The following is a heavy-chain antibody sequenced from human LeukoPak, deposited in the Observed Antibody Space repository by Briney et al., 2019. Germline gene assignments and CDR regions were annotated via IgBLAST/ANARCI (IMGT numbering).Heavy chain of an antibody. Sequence: GWPLRLSCAASGFIFSNYWMSWVRQAPGKGLEWVANIKDDGSGKYYVDSLKGRFTISRDNAKNSLYLQMNSLRAEDTAVYYCARVGYSSSWSPSDYWGQGALVTVSS. J-gene: IGHJ4*02. D-gene: IGHD6-13*01. V-gene: IGHV3-7*01. CDR3: ARVGYSSSWSPSDY. CDR2: IKDDGSGK. CDR1: GFIFSNYW.